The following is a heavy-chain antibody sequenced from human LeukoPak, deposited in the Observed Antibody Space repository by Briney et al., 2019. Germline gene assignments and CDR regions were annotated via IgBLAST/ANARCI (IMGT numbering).Heavy chain of an antibody. J-gene: IGHJ4*02. V-gene: IGHV3-9*01. CDR1: GFKCDDYA. CDR3: ARGQYCGYDSQPDY. CDR2: ISWSGGGK. D-gene: IGHD5-12*01. Sequence: GRSLRLSCAASGFKCDDYAMHWVRQTPGKGLQWVSGISWSGGGKGYEDSVKGRFTISRDNAKNSLFLEMNTVRSEDTAIYYCARGQYCGYDSQPDYWGQGALVTVSS.